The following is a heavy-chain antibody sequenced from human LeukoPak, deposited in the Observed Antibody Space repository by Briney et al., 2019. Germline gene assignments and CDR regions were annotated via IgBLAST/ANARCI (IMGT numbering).Heavy chain of an antibody. D-gene: IGHD2-15*01. V-gene: IGHV3-23*01. CDR1: GFTFSTYA. CDR2: ISGSDAGT. CDR3: AKGSLGSCRGVICYSLDY. Sequence: PGGPVRLSCAPSGFTFSTYAMSGLRQSPGKGLEWVSPISGSDAGTYYADSVKGRFTISRDNSKNTLYLQMNSLRAEDTATYYCAKGSLGSCRGVICYSLDYWGQGSLVTVSS. J-gene: IGHJ4*02.